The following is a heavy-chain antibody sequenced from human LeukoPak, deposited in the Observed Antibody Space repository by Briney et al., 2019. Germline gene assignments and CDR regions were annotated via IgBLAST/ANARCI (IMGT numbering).Heavy chain of an antibody. Sequence: GGSLRLSCAASGFTFSSYAMSWVRQAPGTGLEWVSGISWNSGSIGYADSVKGRFTISRDNAKNSLYLQMNSLRAEDTALYYCAKDTDSSGYSGAFDIWGQGTMVTVSS. D-gene: IGHD3-22*01. J-gene: IGHJ3*02. V-gene: IGHV3-9*01. CDR2: ISWNSGSI. CDR1: GFTFSSYA. CDR3: AKDTDSSGYSGAFDI.